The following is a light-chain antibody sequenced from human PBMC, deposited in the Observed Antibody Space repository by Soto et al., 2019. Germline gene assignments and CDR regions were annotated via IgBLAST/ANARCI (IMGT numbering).Light chain of an antibody. CDR2: DAS. CDR1: QSISNW. J-gene: IGKJ1*01. V-gene: IGKV1-5*01. CDR3: QQYHTYSS. Sequence: DIQMTQSPSTLSASIGDRVTITCRASQSISNWLAWYQQKPGKAPEVLIYDASNLKSGVPVRFSGRGSGTEFSLTISGLQPEDLGTYYCQQYHTYSSFGQGTKVEIK.